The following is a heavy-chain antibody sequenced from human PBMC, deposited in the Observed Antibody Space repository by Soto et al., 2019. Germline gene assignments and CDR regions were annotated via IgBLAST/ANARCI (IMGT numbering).Heavy chain of an antibody. Sequence: GGSLRLSCAASGFTFSSYWMSWVRQAPGKGLEWVANIKQDGSEKYYGDSVKGRFTISRDNAKNSLYLQMNSLRAEDTAVYYCARGTGVNYYYYYYYMDVWGKGTTVTVSS. V-gene: IGHV3-7*04. J-gene: IGHJ6*03. D-gene: IGHD7-27*01. CDR1: GFTFSSYW. CDR2: IKQDGSEK. CDR3: ARGTGVNYYYYYYYMDV.